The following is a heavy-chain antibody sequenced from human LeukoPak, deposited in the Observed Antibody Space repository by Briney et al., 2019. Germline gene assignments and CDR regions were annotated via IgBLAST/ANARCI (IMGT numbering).Heavy chain of an antibody. D-gene: IGHD3-10*01. CDR1: GFTFSSYG. V-gene: IGHV3-33*01. Sequence: GGSLRLSCAASGFTFSSYGMHWVRQAPGKGLEWVAVIWYDGSNKYYADSVKGRFTISRDNSKNTLYLQMNSLRAEDTAVYYCARDTGTYRAFDIWGQGTMVTVSS. J-gene: IGHJ3*02. CDR3: ARDTGTYRAFDI. CDR2: IWYDGSNK.